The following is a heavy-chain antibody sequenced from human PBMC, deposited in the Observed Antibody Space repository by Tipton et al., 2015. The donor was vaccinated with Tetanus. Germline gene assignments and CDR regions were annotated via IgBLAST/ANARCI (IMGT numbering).Heavy chain of an antibody. CDR3: ARDPKYHFDSSGGYFDS. J-gene: IGHJ4*02. V-gene: IGHV4-31*03. Sequence: TLSLTCTVSGGSISRGQYYWTWIRQHPGKGLEYIGSIYYSGSTSYHPSLKSRVTISVDTSKNQFSLKLSSVTAADTAVYYCARDPKYHFDSSGGYFDSWGQGTLVTVSS. CDR2: IYYSGST. CDR1: GGSISRGQYY. D-gene: IGHD3-22*01.